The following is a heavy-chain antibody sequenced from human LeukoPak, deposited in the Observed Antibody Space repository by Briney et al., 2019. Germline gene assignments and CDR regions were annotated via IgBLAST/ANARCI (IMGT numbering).Heavy chain of an antibody. V-gene: IGHV1-8*02. J-gene: IGHJ4*02. CDR3: ARPRDIVVVPAAYHRPQRLDY. D-gene: IGHD2-2*01. Sequence: RRASVKVSCKASGYTFTSYGISWVRQAPGQGLEWMGWMNPNSGNTGYAQKFQGRVTMTRNTSISTAYMELSSLRSEDTAVYYCARPRDIVVVPAAYHRPQRLDYWGQGTLVTVSS. CDR1: GYTFTSYG. CDR2: MNPNSGNT.